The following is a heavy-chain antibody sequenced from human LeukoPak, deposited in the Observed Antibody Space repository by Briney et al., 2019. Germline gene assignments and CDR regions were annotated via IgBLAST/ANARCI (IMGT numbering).Heavy chain of an antibody. CDR3: EKDRVDGDNCAENTP. D-gene: IGHD4-23*01. CDR2: IKQDGSEK. J-gene: IGHJ5*02. V-gene: IGHV3-7*03. CDR1: GFTFSSYW. Sequence: PGGSLRLSCAASGFTFSSYWMSWVRQAPGKGQGWESNIKQDGSEKYYVDSVKSRFTISRDNSKNSLYLQMKSLNTADTGLYCCEKDRVDGDNCAENTPWGQGTLVTVSS.